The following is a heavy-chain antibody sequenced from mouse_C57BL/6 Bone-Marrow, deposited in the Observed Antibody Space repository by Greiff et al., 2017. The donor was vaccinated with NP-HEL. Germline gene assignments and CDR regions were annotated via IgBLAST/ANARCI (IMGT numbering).Heavy chain of an antibody. CDR1: GFNIKDDY. V-gene: IGHV14-4*01. CDR3: KLCYYDFDY. J-gene: IGHJ2*01. Sequence: EVQLQQSGAELVRPGASVKLSCTASGFNIKDDYMHWVKQRPEQGLEWIGWIDPENGDTEYASKFQGKATITADTSSNTAYLQLSSLTSEDTAVYYCKLCYYDFDYWGQGTTLTVSS. D-gene: IGHD1-1*01. CDR2: IDPENGDT.